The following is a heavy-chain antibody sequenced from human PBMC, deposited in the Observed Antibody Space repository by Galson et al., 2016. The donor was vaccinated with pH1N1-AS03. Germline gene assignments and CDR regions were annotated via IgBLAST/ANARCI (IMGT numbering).Heavy chain of an antibody. V-gene: IGHV3-9*01. CDR3: ADPFGLP. Sequence: SLRLSCAASGVTFEDHAMHWVRQIPGRGLEWVSHISWNSGKLGYAASVNGRFTISRDNAKNSVYLQMNRLRLEDTALYYCADPFGLPWGRGTLITVSS. CDR1: GVTFEDHA. CDR2: ISWNSGKL. J-gene: IGHJ2*01. D-gene: IGHD2/OR15-2a*01.